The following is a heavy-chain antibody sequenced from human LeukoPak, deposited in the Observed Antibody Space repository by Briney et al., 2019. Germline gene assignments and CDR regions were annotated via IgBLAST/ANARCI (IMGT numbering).Heavy chain of an antibody. V-gene: IGHV4-39*07. CDR3: ARASDSSGSYIDY. CDR2: IYYSGST. Sequence: PSETLSLTCTVSGGSISSSSYYWGWIRQPPGKGLEWIGSIYYSGSTYYNPSLKSRVTISVDTSKNQFSLKLSSVTAADTAVYYCARASDSSGSYIDYWGQGTLVTVSS. D-gene: IGHD3-22*01. CDR1: GGSISSSSYY. J-gene: IGHJ4*02.